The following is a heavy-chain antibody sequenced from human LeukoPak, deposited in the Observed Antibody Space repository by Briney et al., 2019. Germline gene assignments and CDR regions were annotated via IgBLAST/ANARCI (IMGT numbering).Heavy chain of an antibody. V-gene: IGHV1-18*01. CDR3: ARNYCSSTSCYYYSFDY. D-gene: IGHD2-2*01. J-gene: IGHJ4*02. CDR1: GYTFTSYG. CDR2: ISAYNGNT. Sequence: ASVKVSCKASGYTFTSYGISWVRQAPGQGLEWMGWISAYNGNTNYAQKLQGRVTITRDTSASTAYMELSSLRSEDTAVYYCARNYCSSTSCYYYSFDYWGQGTLVTVSS.